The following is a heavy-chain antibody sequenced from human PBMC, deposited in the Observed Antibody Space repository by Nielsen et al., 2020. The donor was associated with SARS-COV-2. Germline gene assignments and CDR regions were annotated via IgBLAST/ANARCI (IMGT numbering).Heavy chain of an antibody. V-gene: IGHV3-23*01. CDR3: ARQFYGCNDY. CDR1: GVTSSNNA. D-gene: IGHD3-10*01. Sequence: GESPNIPCTASGVTSSNNAMPWVRQAPGKGLEWVSSIGNSGDNIYYADSVKGRFTVSRDNSKNTLYLEMNSLRAEDTAVYYCARQFYGCNDYWGQGTLVTVSS. J-gene: IGHJ4*02. CDR2: IGNSGDNI.